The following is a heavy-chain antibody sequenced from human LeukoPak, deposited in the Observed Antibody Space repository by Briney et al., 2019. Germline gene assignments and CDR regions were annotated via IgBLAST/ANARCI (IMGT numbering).Heavy chain of an antibody. D-gene: IGHD3-3*01. CDR3: AKDSGITIFGVVIVNYFDY. V-gene: IGHV3-21*01. Sequence: GGSLRLSCAASGFTFSSYSMNWVRQAPGKGLEWVSSISSSSSYIYYADSVKGRFTISRDNAKNSLYLQMNSLRAEDTAVYYCAKDSGITIFGVVIVNYFDYWGQGTLVTVSS. CDR1: GFTFSSYS. J-gene: IGHJ4*02. CDR2: ISSSSSYI.